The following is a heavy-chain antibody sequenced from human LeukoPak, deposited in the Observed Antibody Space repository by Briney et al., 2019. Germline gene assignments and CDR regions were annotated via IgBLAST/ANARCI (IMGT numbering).Heavy chain of an antibody. CDR1: GLTDTSNY. V-gene: IGHV3-53*01. CDR3: AGYTYGYLNAFDI. J-gene: IGHJ3*02. D-gene: IGHD5-18*01. Sequence: PGGSLRLSCAASGLTDTSNYMSWVRHAPGKGLEWVSLIYSGGSTYYADSVKGRFTISRDNSKNTLYLQMNSLRAEDTAVYYCAGYTYGYLNAFDIWGQGKMVTVSA. CDR2: IYSGGST.